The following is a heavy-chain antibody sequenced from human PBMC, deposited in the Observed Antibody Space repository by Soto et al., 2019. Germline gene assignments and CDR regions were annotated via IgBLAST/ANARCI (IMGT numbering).Heavy chain of an antibody. Sequence: QVQLQESGPGLVKPSQTLSLTCTVSGGSISSGDYYWSWIRQPPGKGLEWIGYIYYSGSTYYNPSLKSRVTLSVDTSKNQFSLKLSSVTAADTAVYYCAREETYYYDSSGQSAFDIWGQGTMVTVSS. D-gene: IGHD3-22*01. V-gene: IGHV4-30-4*01. CDR2: IYYSGST. CDR1: GGSISSGDYY. CDR3: AREETYYYDSSGQSAFDI. J-gene: IGHJ3*02.